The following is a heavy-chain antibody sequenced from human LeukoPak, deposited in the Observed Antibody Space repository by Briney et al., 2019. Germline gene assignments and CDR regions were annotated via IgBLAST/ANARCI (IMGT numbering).Heavy chain of an antibody. CDR2: IYTGGST. CDR3: ARAPDCSSTSCYTYHYGMDV. J-gene: IGHJ6*02. CDR1: GGSINSGSHY. D-gene: IGHD2-2*02. Sequence: SQTLSLTCTVSGGSINSGSHYWSWIRQPAGKGLEWIGRIYTGGSTNYNPSLKSRVTISVDTSKNQFSLKLSSVTAADTAVYYCARAPDCSSTSCYTYHYGMDVWGQGTTVTVSS. V-gene: IGHV4-61*02.